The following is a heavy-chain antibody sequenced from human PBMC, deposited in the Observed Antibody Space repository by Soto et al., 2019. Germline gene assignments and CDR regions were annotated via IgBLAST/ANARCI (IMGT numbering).Heavy chain of an antibody. J-gene: IGHJ4*02. Sequence: PSETLSLTCTVSGGSISSGGYYWSWIRQHPGKGLEWIGYIYYSGSTYYNPSLKSRVTISVDTSKNQFSLKLSSVTAADTAVYYCERGRPRILPGFDYWGQGTLVTVSS. CDR1: GGSISSGGYY. CDR2: IYYSGST. V-gene: IGHV4-31*03. CDR3: ERGRPRILPGFDY. D-gene: IGHD2-15*01.